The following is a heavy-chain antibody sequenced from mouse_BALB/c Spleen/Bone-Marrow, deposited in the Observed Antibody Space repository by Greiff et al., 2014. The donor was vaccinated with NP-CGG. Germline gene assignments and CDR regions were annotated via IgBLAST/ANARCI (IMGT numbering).Heavy chain of an antibody. CDR3: ARSYGNWYFDV. V-gene: IGHV1S29*02. Sequence: EVQLVESGPELVKPGASVKISCKASGYTFTDYNMHWVKQSHGKSLEWIGYIYPYNGGTGYNQKFKSKATLTVDNSSSTAYMELRSLTSEDSAVYYCARSYGNWYFDVWGAGTPVPVSS. J-gene: IGHJ1*01. D-gene: IGHD2-10*02. CDR1: GYTFTDYN. CDR2: IYPYNGGT.